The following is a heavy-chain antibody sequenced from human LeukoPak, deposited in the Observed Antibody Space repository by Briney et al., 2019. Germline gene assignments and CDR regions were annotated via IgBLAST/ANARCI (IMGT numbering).Heavy chain of an antibody. V-gene: IGHV7-4-1*02. J-gene: IGHJ4*02. CDR3: AREIFAGSGSYGY. D-gene: IGHD3-10*01. Sequence: ASVKVSCKASGDTFTSYAMNWVRQVPGQGLEWMGWINTNTGNPTYAQDFTGRFVFSLDTSVSTAYLQISNLKAEDTAVYYCAREIFAGSGSYGYWGQGTLVTVSS. CDR1: GDTFTSYA. CDR2: INTNTGNP.